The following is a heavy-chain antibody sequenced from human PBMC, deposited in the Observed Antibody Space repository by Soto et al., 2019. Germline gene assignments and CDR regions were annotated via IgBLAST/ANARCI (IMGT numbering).Heavy chain of an antibody. J-gene: IGHJ4*02. CDR2: VNPIVSMS. D-gene: IGHD3-10*01. Sequence: QVQLVQSGAEVKRPGSSVKVSCKASGDTFNFYSINWVRQAPGVGLEWMGRVNPIVSMSNYAQKFQGRVRMTADKHTSTAHMELSGLRSEDTAIYYCASSYGSGYRAFDYWGQGALVTVSS. CDR3: ASSYGSGYRAFDY. V-gene: IGHV1-69*02. CDR1: GDTFNFYS.